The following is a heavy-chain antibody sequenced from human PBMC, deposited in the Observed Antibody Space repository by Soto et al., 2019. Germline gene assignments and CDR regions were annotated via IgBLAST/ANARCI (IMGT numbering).Heavy chain of an antibody. J-gene: IGHJ4*02. Sequence: QVQLVESGGGVVQPGRSLRLSCAASGFTFSSYAMHWVRQAPGKGLEWVTVISYDGSNKYYADSVKGRFTISRDNSKNTLYLQMNSLRAEDTAVYYCARDGGGVTGTTVDYWGQGTLLTVSS. D-gene: IGHD1-7*01. CDR1: GFTFSSYA. V-gene: IGHV3-30-3*01. CDR3: ARDGGGVTGTTVDY. CDR2: ISYDGSNK.